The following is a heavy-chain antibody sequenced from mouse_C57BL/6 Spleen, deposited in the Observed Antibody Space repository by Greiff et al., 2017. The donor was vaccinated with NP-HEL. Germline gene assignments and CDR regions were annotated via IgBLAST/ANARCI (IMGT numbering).Heavy chain of an antibody. V-gene: IGHV1-19*01. CDR3: ARSKLGRYYAMDY. CDR1: GYTFTDYY. Sequence: VQLQQSGPVLVKPGASVKMSCKASGYTFTDYYMNWVKQSHGKSLEWIGVINPYNGGTSYNQKFKGKATLTVDKSSSTAYMERNSLTSEDSAVYYGARSKLGRYYAMDYWGQGTSVTVSS. J-gene: IGHJ4*01. D-gene: IGHD4-1*01. CDR2: INPYNGGT.